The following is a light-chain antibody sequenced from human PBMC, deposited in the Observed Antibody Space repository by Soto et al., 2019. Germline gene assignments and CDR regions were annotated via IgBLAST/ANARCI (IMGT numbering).Light chain of an antibody. J-gene: IGKJ1*01. CDR3: QQFGISPWT. Sequence: ETVMTQSPDTLSVSPRERATLSCRASRIIGHNYLAWYQQKRGQPPRLLIYATSTRATGIPDRFSGSGSVTNFTLTISRLEPEDFAVYYCQQFGISPWTFGQGTKVDVK. V-gene: IGKV3-20*01. CDR2: ATS. CDR1: RIIGHNY.